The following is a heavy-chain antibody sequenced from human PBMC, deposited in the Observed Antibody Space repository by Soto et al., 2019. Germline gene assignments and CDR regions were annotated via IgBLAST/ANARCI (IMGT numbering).Heavy chain of an antibody. J-gene: IGHJ3*02. CDR2: ITTSSTSI. CDR1: GLTFSSYT. CDR3: ARVQWLASHI. V-gene: IGHV3-21*01. Sequence: EVQLVESGGGLVKPGGSLRLSCAASGLTFSSYTRTWVRQAPGKGLEWVSTITTSSTSIYYADSVKGRFTISRDNAKNSLYLQMDSLRVEDTAVYYCARVQWLASHIWGRGTLVTVSS. D-gene: IGHD6-19*01.